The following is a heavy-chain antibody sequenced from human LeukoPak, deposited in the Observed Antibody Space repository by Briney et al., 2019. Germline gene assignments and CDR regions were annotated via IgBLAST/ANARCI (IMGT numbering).Heavy chain of an antibody. Sequence: SETLSLTCTVSGGSISSYYWSWIRQPPGRGLEWIGYIYYSGSTNYNPSLKSRVTISVDTSKNQFSLKLSSVTAADTAVYYCARSAGPMGRGVIHHYYGMDVWGQGTTVTVSS. CDR3: ARSAGPMGRGVIHHYYGMDV. D-gene: IGHD3-10*01. J-gene: IGHJ6*02. V-gene: IGHV4-59*08. CDR2: IYYSGST. CDR1: GGSISSYY.